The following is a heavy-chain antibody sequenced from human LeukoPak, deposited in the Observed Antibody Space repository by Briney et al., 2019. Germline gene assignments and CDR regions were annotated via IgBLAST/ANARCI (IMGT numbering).Heavy chain of an antibody. CDR2: INSDGSST. Sequence: GGSLRLSCAASGFTFSSYWMHWVRQAPGKGLVWVSRINSDGSSTSYADSVKGRFTISRDKAKNTLYLQMSSLRSEDTAVYYCARGPVGIVATRDYYYYYMDVWGKGTTVTVSS. V-gene: IGHV3-74*01. CDR1: GFTFSSYW. CDR3: ARGPVGIVATRDYYYYYMDV. J-gene: IGHJ6*03. D-gene: IGHD5-12*01.